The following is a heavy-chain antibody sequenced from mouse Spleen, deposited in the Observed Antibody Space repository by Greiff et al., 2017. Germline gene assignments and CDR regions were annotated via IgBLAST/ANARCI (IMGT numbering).Heavy chain of an antibody. D-gene: IGHD3-2*02. CDR2: IRSKSSNSAT. CDR3: VRGGSSGYVDY. Sequence: EVQVVESGGGLVQPKGSLKLSCAASGFTFNTYAMHWVRQAPGKGLEWVARIRSKSSNSATYYADSVKDRFTISRDDSQSMLYLQMNNLKTEDTAMYYCVRGGSSGYVDYWGQGTTLTVSS. J-gene: IGHJ2*01. CDR1: GFTFNTYA. V-gene: IGHV10-3*01.